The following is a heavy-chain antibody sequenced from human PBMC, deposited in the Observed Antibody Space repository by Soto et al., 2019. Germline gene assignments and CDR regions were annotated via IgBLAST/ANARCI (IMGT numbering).Heavy chain of an antibody. CDR2: IYYSGST. D-gene: IGHD6-19*01. V-gene: IGHV4-39*01. J-gene: IGHJ4*02. Sequence: QLQLQESGPGLVKPSETLSLTCTVSGGSISSSSYYWGWIRQPPGKGLEWIGSIYYSGSTYYNPSLKSRVTISVDTSKNQFSLKLSSVTAADTAVYYCARRVSSGWSDFFDYWGQGTLVTVSS. CDR1: GGSISSSSYY. CDR3: ARRVSSGWSDFFDY.